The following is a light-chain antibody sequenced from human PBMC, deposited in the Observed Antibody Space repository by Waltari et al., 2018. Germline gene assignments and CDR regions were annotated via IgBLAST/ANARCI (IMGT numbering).Light chain of an antibody. Sequence: EIVMTQSPATLSVSPGERATLSCRASQSIGSNLAWYQQQPGQGPRLLIYGASTRATDIPARCSGSGSVTEFTLTISSLQSEDFALYYCQQYINWPGGFTFGPGTKVDIK. J-gene: IGKJ3*01. V-gene: IGKV3-15*01. CDR2: GAS. CDR3: QQYINWPGGFT. CDR1: QSIGSN.